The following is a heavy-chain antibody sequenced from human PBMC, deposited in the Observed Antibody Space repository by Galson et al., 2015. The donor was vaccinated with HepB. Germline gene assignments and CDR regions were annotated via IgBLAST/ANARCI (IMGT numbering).Heavy chain of an antibody. V-gene: IGHV4-34*01. Sequence: SETLSLTCAVYGGSFSGYYWSWIRQPPGKGLEWIGEINHSGSTNYNPSLKSRVTISVDTSKNQFSLQLNSVTPEDTAVYYCARDRREIPAAGKFLENWYFDLWGRGTLVTVSS. J-gene: IGHJ2*01. D-gene: IGHD6-13*01. CDR3: ARDRREIPAAGKFLENWYFDL. CDR2: INHSGST. CDR1: GGSFSGYY.